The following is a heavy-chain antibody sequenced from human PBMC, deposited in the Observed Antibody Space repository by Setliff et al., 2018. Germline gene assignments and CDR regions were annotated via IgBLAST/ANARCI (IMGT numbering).Heavy chain of an antibody. J-gene: IGHJ4*02. V-gene: IGHV4-61*01. CDR1: GASVSGNSYY. D-gene: IGHD5-12*01. CDR3: ARGGTFRYFDF. CDR2: VYYSGTA. Sequence: SETLSLTCTVSGASVSGNSYYWGWIRQPPGKGLEFIGYVYYSGTANYSPSLRSRLTISVDTSKNQFSLKLRSVTAADTAVYYCARGGTFRYFDFWGQGAPVTVSS.